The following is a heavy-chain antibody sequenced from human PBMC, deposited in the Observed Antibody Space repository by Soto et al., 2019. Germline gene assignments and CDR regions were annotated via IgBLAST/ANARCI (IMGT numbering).Heavy chain of an antibody. CDR1: GGSFSGYY. CDR2: INHSGST. J-gene: IGHJ5*02. Sequence: QVQLQQWGAGLLKPSETLSLTCAVYGGSFSGYYWSWIRQPPGKGLEWIGEINHSGSTNYNPSLKSRVTISVDTSKNQFSLKLSSVTAADTAVYYCARVPRNTWGNSNYGGWFDPWGQGTLVTVSS. V-gene: IGHV4-34*01. D-gene: IGHD4-4*01. CDR3: ARVPRNTWGNSNYGGWFDP.